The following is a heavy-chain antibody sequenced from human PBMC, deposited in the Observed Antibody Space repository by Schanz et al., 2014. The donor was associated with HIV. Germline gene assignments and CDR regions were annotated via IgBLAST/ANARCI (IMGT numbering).Heavy chain of an antibody. V-gene: IGHV3-23*01. Sequence: EVQLLESGGGLVQPGGSLRISCVASGFSFLRYEMSWVRQAPGKGLEWLSTLSGSGDRTYYADSVKGRVTISRDNSKNTLYVQIRSLRNEDTAVYYCVKGERIGYRIEVTGPTFDYWGQGTLVTVSS. CDR2: LSGSGDRT. CDR1: GFSFLRYE. J-gene: IGHJ4*02. D-gene: IGHD3-22*01. CDR3: VKGERIGYRIEVTGPTFDY.